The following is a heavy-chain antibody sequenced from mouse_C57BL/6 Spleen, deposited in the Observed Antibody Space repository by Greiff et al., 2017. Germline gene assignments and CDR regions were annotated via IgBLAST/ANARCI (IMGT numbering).Heavy chain of an antibody. J-gene: IGHJ2*01. CDR1: GYTFTSYW. CDR3: ARWGSNPSFDY. Sequence: VQLQQPGAELVKPGASVKLSCKASGYTFTSYWMQWVKQRPGQGLEWIGEIDPSDSYTNYNQKFKGKATLTVDTSSSTAYMQLSSLTSEDSAVYYCARWGSNPSFDYWGQGTTLTVSS. D-gene: IGHD2-5*01. V-gene: IGHV1-50*01. CDR2: IDPSDSYT.